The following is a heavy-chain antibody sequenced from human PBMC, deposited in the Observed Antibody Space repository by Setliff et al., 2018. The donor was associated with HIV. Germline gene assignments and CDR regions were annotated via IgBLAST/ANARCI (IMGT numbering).Heavy chain of an antibody. CDR3: TRHGAYYEFLTYYYPRYSFDF. J-gene: IGHJ4*02. CDR2: IYHSGST. V-gene: IGHV4-38-2*01. Sequence: PSETLSLTCAVSGYSISSGYYWGWIRQPPGKGLEWIGTIYHSGSTYYNPSLKSRVTISVDTSKDQFSLRLSSVTAADTAVYYCTRHGAYYEFLTYYYPRYSFDFWGQGTLVTVSS. CDR1: GYSISSGYY. D-gene: IGHD3-9*01.